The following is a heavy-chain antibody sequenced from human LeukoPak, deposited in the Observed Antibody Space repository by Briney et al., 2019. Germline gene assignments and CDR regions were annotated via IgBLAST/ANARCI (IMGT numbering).Heavy chain of an antibody. CDR3: ARYRVITNDYFDS. D-gene: IGHD3-16*01. V-gene: IGHV3-11*01. CDR1: GFPFVDYY. Sequence: GGPLRLSCAASGFPFVDYYMSWIRRAPGKGLEGVSYISNSGNTIKEADSVKGRFTISRDNAQNSLFLQMKSLRAEDTAVYYCARYRVITNDYFDSWGQGTLVTVSS. J-gene: IGHJ4*02. CDR2: ISNSGNTI.